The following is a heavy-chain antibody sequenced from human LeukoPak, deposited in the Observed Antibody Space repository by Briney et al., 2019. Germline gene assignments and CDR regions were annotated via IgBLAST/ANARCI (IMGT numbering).Heavy chain of an antibody. Sequence: GGSLRLSCAASGFTFSSYAMSWVRQAPGKGLEWVSAINGSGGSTYYADSVKGRFTISRDNSKNTLYLQMNSLRAEDTAVYYCAKGPYDSSGSDYWGQGTLVTVSS. J-gene: IGHJ4*02. CDR2: INGSGGST. V-gene: IGHV3-23*01. CDR1: GFTFSSYA. D-gene: IGHD3-22*01. CDR3: AKGPYDSSGSDY.